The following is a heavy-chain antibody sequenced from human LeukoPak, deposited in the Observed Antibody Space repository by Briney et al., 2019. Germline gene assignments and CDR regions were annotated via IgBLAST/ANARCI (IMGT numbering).Heavy chain of an antibody. D-gene: IGHD4-17*01. V-gene: IGHV3-15*01. J-gene: IGHJ4*02. CDR2: IKSKTDGGTT. Sequence: PGGSLRLSCAASGFTFSNAWMSWVRPAPGKGLEWVGRIKSKTDGGTTDYAAPVKGRFTISRDDSKNTLYLQMNSLKTEDTAVYYCTTGSHGDPSRFDYWGQGTLVTVSS. CDR1: GFTFSNAW. CDR3: TTGSHGDPSRFDY.